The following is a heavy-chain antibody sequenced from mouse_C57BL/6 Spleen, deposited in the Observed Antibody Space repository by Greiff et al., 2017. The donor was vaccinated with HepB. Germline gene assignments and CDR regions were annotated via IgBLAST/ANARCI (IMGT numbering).Heavy chain of an antibody. J-gene: IGHJ2*01. CDR1: GYAFSSYW. V-gene: IGHV1-80*01. Sequence: QVHVKQSGAELVKPGASVKISCKASGYAFSSYWMNWVKQRPGKGLEWIGQIYPGDGDTNYNGKFKGKATLTADKSSSTAYMQLSSLTSEDSAVYFCAREGLGNYFDYWGQGTTLTVSS. D-gene: IGHD3-3*01. CDR3: AREGLGNYFDY. CDR2: IYPGDGDT.